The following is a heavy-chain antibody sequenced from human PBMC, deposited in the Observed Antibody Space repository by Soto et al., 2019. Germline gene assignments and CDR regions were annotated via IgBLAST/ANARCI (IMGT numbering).Heavy chain of an antibody. V-gene: IGHV5-51*01. Sequence: GESLKISCKGSGYNFAGYWIAWVRQMPGKGLELMGIIYPSDSDTRYRPSFQGQVTMTRDTSISTAYMELSRLRSDDTAVYYCARGSSWVFDYWGQGTLVTVSS. J-gene: IGHJ4*02. D-gene: IGHD6-13*01. CDR3: ARGSSWVFDY. CDR2: IYPSDSDT. CDR1: GYNFAGYW.